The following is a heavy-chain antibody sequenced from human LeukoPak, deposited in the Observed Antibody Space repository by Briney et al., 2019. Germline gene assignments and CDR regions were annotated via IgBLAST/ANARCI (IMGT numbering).Heavy chain of an antibody. CDR1: GYSISSGYL. J-gene: IGHJ4*02. V-gene: IGHV4-38-2*01. D-gene: IGHD3-16*01. CDR2: IYHSGST. Sequence: SETLSLTYAVSGYSISSGYLWGWIRQPPGKGLEWIGTIYHSGSTYYNSSLKSRVTISVDTSSNQFSLDLTSVTAADTAVYYCARVGGGTFAYWGQGTLVTVSS. CDR3: ARVGGGTFAY.